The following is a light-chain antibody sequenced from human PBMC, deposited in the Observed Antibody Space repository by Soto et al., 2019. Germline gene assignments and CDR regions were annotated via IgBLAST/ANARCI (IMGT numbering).Light chain of an antibody. J-gene: IGKJ4*01. V-gene: IGKV3-11*01. CDR1: QSLSSS. Sequence: EIVLTQSPATLALSPGERATLSCRASQSLSSSLAWYQQKPGQAPRLLIYDASNRATGIPARFSGGGSGTDFALTINSLEPEDFAVYYCQQRSTWPLTFGGGTEVEIK. CDR2: DAS. CDR3: QQRSTWPLT.